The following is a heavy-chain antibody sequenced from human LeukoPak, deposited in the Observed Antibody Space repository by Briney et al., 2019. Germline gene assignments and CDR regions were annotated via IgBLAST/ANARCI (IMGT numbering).Heavy chain of an antibody. V-gene: IGHV3-23*01. Sequence: PGGSLRLSCAASGFTFSSYAMSWVRQAPGKGLEWVSAISGSGGSTYYADSVKGRFTISRDNSKNTLYLQMNSPRAEDTAVYYCAKGRGGGSYYVGGVTSFDYWGQGTLVTVSS. CDR2: ISGSGGST. CDR3: AKGRGGGSYYVGGVTSFDY. CDR1: GFTFSSYA. D-gene: IGHD1-26*01. J-gene: IGHJ4*02.